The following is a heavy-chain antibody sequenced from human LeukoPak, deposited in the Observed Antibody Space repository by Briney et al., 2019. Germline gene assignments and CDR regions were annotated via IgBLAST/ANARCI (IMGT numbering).Heavy chain of an antibody. J-gene: IGHJ4*02. CDR1: GFPFSMYW. Sequence: GGSLRLSCAASGFPFSMYWMSWVRQAPGKGLEWVANIKHDGSEKFYVDSVKGRFIISRDNAKNSLFLQLNSLRDEDTAVYYCARITGIEAAGDYWGQGTLVTVSS. D-gene: IGHD6-25*01. V-gene: IGHV3-7*04. CDR2: IKHDGSEK. CDR3: ARITGIEAAGDY.